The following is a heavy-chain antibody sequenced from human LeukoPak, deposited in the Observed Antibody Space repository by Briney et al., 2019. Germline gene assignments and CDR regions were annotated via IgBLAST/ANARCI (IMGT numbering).Heavy chain of an antibody. Sequence: SETLSLTCTVSGASISSYYWNWIRQPPGKGLEWVGYIYYSGSTNYNPSLKSRVTISVDTSKNQCSLKLSSVTAADTAVYYCARVGILYPGDYYYGMDVWGQGTTVTVSS. J-gene: IGHJ6*02. D-gene: IGHD2-8*01. CDR2: IYYSGST. CDR3: ARVGILYPGDYYYGMDV. V-gene: IGHV4-59*01. CDR1: GASISSYY.